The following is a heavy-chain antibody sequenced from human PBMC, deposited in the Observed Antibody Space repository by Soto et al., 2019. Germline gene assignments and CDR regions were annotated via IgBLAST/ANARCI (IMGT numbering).Heavy chain of an antibody. V-gene: IGHV3-21*01. CDR3: ARDQRTTVTTWGRYYYGMDV. J-gene: IGHJ6*02. Sequence: GGSVRLSCAASGFTFSSYSMNWVRQAPGKGLEWVSSISSSSSYIYYAGSVKGRFTISRDNAKNSLYLQMNSLRAEDTAVYYCARDQRTTVTTWGRYYYGMDVWGQGPTITVSS. CDR1: GFTFSSYS. CDR2: ISSSSSYI. D-gene: IGHD4-17*01.